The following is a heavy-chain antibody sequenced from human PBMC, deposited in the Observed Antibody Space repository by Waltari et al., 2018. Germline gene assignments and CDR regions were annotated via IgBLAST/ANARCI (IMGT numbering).Heavy chain of an antibody. CDR3: APKPRVAAAGGGGDY. CDR2: ISGSGGST. V-gene: IGHV3-23*01. Sequence: EVQLLESGGGLVQPGGSLRLSCAASGFTFSSYAISWVRQAPGKGLAWVSAISGSGGSTYYADSVKGRFTISRDNSKNTLYLQMNSLRAEDTAVYYCAPKPRVAAAGGGGDYWGQGTLVTVSS. D-gene: IGHD6-13*01. J-gene: IGHJ4*02. CDR1: GFTFSSYA.